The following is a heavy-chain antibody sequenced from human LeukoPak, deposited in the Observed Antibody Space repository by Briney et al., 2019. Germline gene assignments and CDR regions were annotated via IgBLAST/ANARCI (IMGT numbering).Heavy chain of an antibody. D-gene: IGHD6-19*01. J-gene: IGHJ4*02. Sequence: SETVSLICAVYGGFFSGYYWSWIRHPPGKGLEWIGEINHRGSNNYHPSLKSRVTISVVTSKNQSSMKLSSVTAADTTVYYCARGWNRSGWYVYWGQGTHATVSP. V-gene: IGHV4-34*01. CDR3: ARGWNRSGWYVY. CDR1: GGFFSGYY. CDR2: INHRGSN.